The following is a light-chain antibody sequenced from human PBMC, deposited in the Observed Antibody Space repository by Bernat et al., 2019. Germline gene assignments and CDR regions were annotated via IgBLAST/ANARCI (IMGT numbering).Light chain of an antibody. Sequence: DIQLTQSPPFLSASIGDRVTITCRASQVIGIYLAWYQQKPGKAPNLLIYGASTLETGVPSRFSGGGSGTEFTLTISSLQPEDVATYYCQQLDNYPFTFGQGTRLEI. CDR3: QQLDNYPFT. CDR1: QVIGIY. J-gene: IGKJ5*01. V-gene: IGKV1-9*01. CDR2: GAS.